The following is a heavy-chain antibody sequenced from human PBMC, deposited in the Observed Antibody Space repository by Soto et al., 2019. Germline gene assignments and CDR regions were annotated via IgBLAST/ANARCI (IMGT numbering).Heavy chain of an antibody. CDR2: INAGNGNT. CDR3: ARLDVVTSRVGGDY. Sequence: QVQLVQSGAEVKKPGASVKVSCKASGYTFTSYAMHWVRQAPGQRLEWMGWINAGNGNTKYSQKFQGRVSITRDTSASTAYMELSSLRSEDTAVYYCARLDVVTSRVGGDYWGQGTLVTVSS. V-gene: IGHV1-3*01. CDR1: GYTFTSYA. J-gene: IGHJ4*02. D-gene: IGHD3-22*01.